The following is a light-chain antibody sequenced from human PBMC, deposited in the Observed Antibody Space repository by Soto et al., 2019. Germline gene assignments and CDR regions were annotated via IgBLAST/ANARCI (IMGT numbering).Light chain of an antibody. Sequence: IQMTQSPSFLSPSVGDRVTITCRASQDIRYDLTWYQQKPGKAPARLIYRASFLQTGGPSPFSGSRSGTEFTLTIMSLQPEDFANYYCLQHSTYPCPFGHGNEV. CDR3: LQHSTYPCP. CDR1: QDIRYD. V-gene: IGKV1-17*01. J-gene: IGKJ1*01. CDR2: RAS.